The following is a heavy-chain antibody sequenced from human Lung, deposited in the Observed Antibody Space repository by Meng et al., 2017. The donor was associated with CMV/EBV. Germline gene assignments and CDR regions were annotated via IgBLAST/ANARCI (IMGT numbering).Heavy chain of an antibody. V-gene: IGHV3-30*04. CDR1: GFTFSTYA. Sequence: GESLKISCAASGFTFSTYAMHWVRQAPGKGLEWVAVISYDGSNKYYADSVKGRFTISRDNSKNTLYLQMNSLRAEDTAVYYCARSREPVVPAAVDYWGQGTLVTVSS. CDR2: ISYDGSNK. D-gene: IGHD2-2*01. CDR3: ARSREPVVPAAVDY. J-gene: IGHJ4*02.